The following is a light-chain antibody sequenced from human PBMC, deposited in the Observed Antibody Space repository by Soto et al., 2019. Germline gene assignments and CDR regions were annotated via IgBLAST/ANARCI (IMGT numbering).Light chain of an antibody. Sequence: EIVMTQSPGTLSVSPGEGATLSCRASQSVSTNLAWYQQKPGQAPRLLIYGASTRATGIPARFSGSGSGTEFTLTISSLQSEDSELYYCQHYSSWPTFGPGTKVDIK. CDR2: GAS. CDR1: QSVSTN. V-gene: IGKV3-15*01. CDR3: QHYSSWPT. J-gene: IGKJ3*01.